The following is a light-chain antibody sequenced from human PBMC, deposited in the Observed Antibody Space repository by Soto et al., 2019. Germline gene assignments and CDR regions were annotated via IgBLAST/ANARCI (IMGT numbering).Light chain of an antibody. V-gene: IGKV1-6*01. CDR2: AAS. J-gene: IGKJ2*01. CDR3: LQDYNYPHT. CDR1: QGIRND. Sequence: AIQMTQSPSSLAATVGDRVTITCRASQGIRNDLGWYQQKPEKAPKLLIYAASSLQSGVPSRFSGSGSGTDFTLTISSLQPEDFAAYYCLQDYNYPHTFGQGTKLEIK.